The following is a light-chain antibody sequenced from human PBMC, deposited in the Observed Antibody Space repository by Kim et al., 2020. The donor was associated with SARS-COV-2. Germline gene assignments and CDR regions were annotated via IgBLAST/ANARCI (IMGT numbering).Light chain of an antibody. CDR1: SSNSGSNT. CDR2: ATN. V-gene: IGLV1-44*01. J-gene: IGLJ3*02. CDR3: TAWGGSLDGRV. Sequence: GRRVTTSCSGSSSNSGSNTVNWYQQLPGTAPKLLIYATNERPSGVPDRFSGFKSGTSASLAISGLQSEDEAYYYCTAWGGSLDGRVFGGGTQLTVL.